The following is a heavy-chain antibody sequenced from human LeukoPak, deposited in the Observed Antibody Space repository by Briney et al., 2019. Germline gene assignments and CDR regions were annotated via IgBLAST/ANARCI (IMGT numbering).Heavy chain of an antibody. CDR2: IYTSGST. CDR1: GGSISSGSYY. J-gene: IGHJ4*02. Sequence: SETLSLTCTVSGGSISSGSYYWSWIRQPAGKGLEWIGRIYTSGSTNYNPSLKSRVTISVDTSKNQFSLKLSSVTAADTAVYYCARHLAGTYYYDSSAPDYWGQGTLVTVTS. V-gene: IGHV4-61*02. D-gene: IGHD3-22*01. CDR3: ARHLAGTYYYDSSAPDY.